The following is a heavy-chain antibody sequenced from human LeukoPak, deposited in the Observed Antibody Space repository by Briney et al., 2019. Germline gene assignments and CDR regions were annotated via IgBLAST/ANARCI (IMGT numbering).Heavy chain of an antibody. CDR2: IISSGSST. D-gene: IGHD3-9*01. Sequence: EGSLRLSCAASGFTFSGDTMSWVRQAPGKGLEWVSGIISSGSSTYYADSVKGRFTISRDNSKNTLYLQMNSLRAEDTALYYCIPIVTRDLGYWGQGTLVIVSS. CDR1: GFTFSGDT. V-gene: IGHV3-23*01. J-gene: IGHJ4*02. CDR3: IPIVTRDLGY.